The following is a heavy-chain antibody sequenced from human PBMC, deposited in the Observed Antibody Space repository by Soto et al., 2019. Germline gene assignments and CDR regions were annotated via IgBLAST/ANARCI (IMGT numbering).Heavy chain of an antibody. CDR1: GGSFRGYF. Sequence: PSETLSLTCAVSGGSFRGYFWSWIRQSPAKGLEWSGEINDRGNTYYNPSFKSRLTISVDTSTSQISLRLTSVTAADSAVYYCQGGDFWGQGTRVTVSS. CDR2: INDRGNT. V-gene: IGHV4-34*01. CDR3: QGGDF. D-gene: IGHD3-16*01. J-gene: IGHJ4*02.